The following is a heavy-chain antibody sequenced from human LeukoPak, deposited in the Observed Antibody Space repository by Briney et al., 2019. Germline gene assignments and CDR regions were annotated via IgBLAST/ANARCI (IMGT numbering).Heavy chain of an antibody. CDR2: LSCRGSGGST. CDR1: GLSFSNYT. V-gene: IGHV3-23*01. CDR3: AKVGGYCRGGGCYEGAFDI. Sequence: GGSLRLSCAASGLSFSNYTRRWVRQAPGTGLQGVSALSCRGSGGSTYYADSVKGRFTISRDISKNTLHLQMNSLRADDTAVYYCAKVGGYCRGGGCYEGAFDIWGQGTMVTVSS. J-gene: IGHJ3*02. D-gene: IGHD2-15*01.